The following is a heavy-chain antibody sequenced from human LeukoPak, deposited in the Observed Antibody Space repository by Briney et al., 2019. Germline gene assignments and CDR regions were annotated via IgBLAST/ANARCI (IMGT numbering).Heavy chain of an antibody. J-gene: IGHJ6*03. CDR2: FDPEDGET. Sequence: ASVKVSCKVSGYTLTELSMQWVRQAPGKGLEWMGGFDPEDGETIYAQKFQGRVTMTEDTSTDTAYMELSSLRSEDTAVYYCATDGVAAMVKLGSSVYYYYMDVWGKGTTVTVSS. CDR3: ATDGVAAMVKLGSSVYYYYMDV. D-gene: IGHD5-18*01. CDR1: GYTLTELS. V-gene: IGHV1-24*01.